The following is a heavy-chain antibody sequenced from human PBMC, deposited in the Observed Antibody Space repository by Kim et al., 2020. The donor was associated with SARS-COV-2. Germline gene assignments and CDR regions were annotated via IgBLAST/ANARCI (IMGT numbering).Heavy chain of an antibody. CDR3: ARGGSSSWFDAFDI. V-gene: IGHV3-11*06. Sequence: GGSMRLSCAASGFTFSDYYMSWIRQAPGKGLEWVSYISSSSSYTNYADSVKGRFTISRDNAKNSLYLQMNSLRAEDTAVYYCARGGSSSWFDAFDIWGQGTMVTVSS. D-gene: IGHD6-13*01. J-gene: IGHJ3*02. CDR1: GFTFSDYY. CDR2: ISSSSSYT.